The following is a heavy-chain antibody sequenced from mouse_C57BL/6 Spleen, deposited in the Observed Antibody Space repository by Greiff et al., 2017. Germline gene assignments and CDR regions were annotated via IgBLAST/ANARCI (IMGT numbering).Heavy chain of an antibody. V-gene: IGHV1-26*01. J-gene: IGHJ4*01. CDR1: GYTFTDYY. CDR2: INPNNGGT. Sequence: EVQLQQSGPELVKPGASVKISCKASGYTFTDYYMNWVKQSHGKSLEWIGDINPNNGGTSYNQKFKGKATLTVDKSSSTAYMELRSLTSEDSAVYYCARFYDYVMDYWGQGTSVTVSS. CDR3: ARFYDYVMDY. D-gene: IGHD2-4*01.